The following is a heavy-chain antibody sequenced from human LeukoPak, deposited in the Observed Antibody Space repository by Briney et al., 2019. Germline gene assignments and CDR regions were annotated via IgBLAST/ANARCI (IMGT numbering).Heavy chain of an antibody. Sequence: SETLSLTCTVSGGSISSYYWSWIRQPPGKGLEWIGYIYYSGSTNYNPSLKSRVTISVDTSKNQFSLKLSSVTAADTAVYYCARDSGSSWYGLDYWGQGTLVTVSS. CDR1: GGSISSYY. CDR2: IYYSGST. J-gene: IGHJ4*02. D-gene: IGHD6-13*01. V-gene: IGHV4-59*01. CDR3: ARDSGSSWYGLDY.